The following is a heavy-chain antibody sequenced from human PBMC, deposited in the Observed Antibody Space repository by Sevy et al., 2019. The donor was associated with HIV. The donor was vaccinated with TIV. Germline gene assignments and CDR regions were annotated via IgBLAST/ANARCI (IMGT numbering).Heavy chain of an antibody. Sequence: GGSLRLSCAASGFDVSNNYISWVRQAPGKGLEWVSRINSDGSSTSYADSVKGRFTISRDNAKNTLYLQMNSLRAEDTAVYYCARAGQYDFWSGYYTGIYGMDVWGQGTTVTVSS. J-gene: IGHJ6*02. CDR1: GFDVSNNY. CDR2: INSDGSST. V-gene: IGHV3-74*01. D-gene: IGHD3-3*01. CDR3: ARAGQYDFWSGYYTGIYGMDV.